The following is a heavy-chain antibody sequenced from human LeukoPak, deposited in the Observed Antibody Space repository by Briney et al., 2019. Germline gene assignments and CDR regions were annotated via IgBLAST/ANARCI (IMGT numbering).Heavy chain of an antibody. V-gene: IGHV1-69*13. J-gene: IGHJ4*02. Sequence: ASVKVSCKASGGTFSSYAISWVRQAPGQGLEWMGGIIPIFGTANYAQKFQGRVTITADESTSTAYMELSSLRSEDTAVYYCARNSYYYDSSGYYYGIPLFDYWGQGTLVTVSS. CDR3: ARNSYYYDSSGYYYGIPLFDY. D-gene: IGHD3-22*01. CDR1: GGTFSSYA. CDR2: IIPIFGTA.